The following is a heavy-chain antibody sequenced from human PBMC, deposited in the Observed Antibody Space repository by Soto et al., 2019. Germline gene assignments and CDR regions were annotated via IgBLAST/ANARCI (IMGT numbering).Heavy chain of an antibody. CDR1: GGSISSSSYY. CDR3: ARHEVPHAYYFDY. J-gene: IGHJ4*02. CDR2: IYYSGST. Sequence: QLQLQESGPGLVKPSETLSLTCTVSGGSISSSSYYWGWIRQPPGKGLEWIGSIYYSGSTYYNPSLKSRVTISVDTSKNQFSLKLSSVTAADTAVYYCARHEVPHAYYFDYWGQGTLVTVSS. V-gene: IGHV4-39*01.